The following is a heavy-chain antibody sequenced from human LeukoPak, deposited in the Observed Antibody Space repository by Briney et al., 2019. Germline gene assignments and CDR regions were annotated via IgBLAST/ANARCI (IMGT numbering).Heavy chain of an antibody. CDR3: ARAPISWNSVGAFDI. CDR1: GFTFSSYE. J-gene: IGHJ3*02. V-gene: IGHV3-48*03. CDR2: ISSSGSTI. Sequence: PGGSLRLSCAASGFTFSSYEMNWVRQAPGKGLEWVSYISSSGSTIYYADSVKGRFTISRDNAKKSLYLQMNSLRAEDTAVYYCARAPISWNSVGAFDIWGQGTMVTVSS. D-gene: IGHD1-7*01.